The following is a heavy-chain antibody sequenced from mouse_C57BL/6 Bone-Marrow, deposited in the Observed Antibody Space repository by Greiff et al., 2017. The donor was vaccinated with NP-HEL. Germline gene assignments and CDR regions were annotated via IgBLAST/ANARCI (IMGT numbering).Heavy chain of an antibody. CDR1: GFTFSDYY. CDR2: INYDGSST. J-gene: IGHJ1*03. V-gene: IGHV5-16*01. D-gene: IGHD1-1*01. CDR3: ARDRLFTTVVDWYFDV. Sequence: DVKLQESEGGLVQPGSSMKLSCTASGFTFSDYYMAWVRQVPEKGLEWVANINYDGSSTYYLDSLKSRFIISRDNAKNILYLQMSSLKSEDTATYYCARDRLFTTVVDWYFDVWGTGTTVTVSS.